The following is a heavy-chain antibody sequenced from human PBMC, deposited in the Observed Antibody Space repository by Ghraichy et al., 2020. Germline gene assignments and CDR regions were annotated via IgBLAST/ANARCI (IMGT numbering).Heavy chain of an antibody. CDR3: ARARSGSDWWFAFDL. J-gene: IGHJ3*01. CDR1: GFTFSSYW. Sequence: GGSLRLSCAASGFTFSSYWMNWVRQAPGKGLEWVANIKQDGGQKYSVDSVKGRFTISRDNAKNSLYLQMNSLRAEDTAVYYCARARSGSDWWFAFDLWGPGTMVTVSS. D-gene: IGHD1-26*01. V-gene: IGHV3-7*01. CDR2: IKQDGGQK.